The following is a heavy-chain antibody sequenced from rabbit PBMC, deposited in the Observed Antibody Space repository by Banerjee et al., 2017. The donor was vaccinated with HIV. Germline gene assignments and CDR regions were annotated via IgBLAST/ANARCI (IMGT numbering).Heavy chain of an antibody. CDR3: ARHVHFVGSDL. Sequence: QEQLVESGGGLVQPGGSLKLSCKASGFDFSTYGVNWVRQAPGKGLEWIACINTSNGNTVYASWAKGRFTISKTSSTTVTLQMTSLTAADTATYFCARHVHFVGSDLWGQGTLVTVS. CDR2: INTSNGNT. J-gene: IGHJ3*01. V-gene: IGHV1S45*01. CDR1: GFDFSTYG. D-gene: IGHD3-1*01.